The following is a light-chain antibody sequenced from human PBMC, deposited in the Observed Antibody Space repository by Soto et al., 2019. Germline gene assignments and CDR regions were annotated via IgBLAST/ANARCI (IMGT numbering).Light chain of an antibody. CDR3: QHYDTSPIT. CDR1: QSVSSRF. CDR2: DAS. J-gene: IGKJ5*01. Sequence: EIVLTQSPGTLSLSPGESATLSCGASQSVSSRFLAWYQQKPGRTPRVLIYDASTRATGIPDRFSGSGSGTDFTLTISRLAPEDFALYYCQHYDTSPITFGQGTRLEIK. V-gene: IGKV3D-20*01.